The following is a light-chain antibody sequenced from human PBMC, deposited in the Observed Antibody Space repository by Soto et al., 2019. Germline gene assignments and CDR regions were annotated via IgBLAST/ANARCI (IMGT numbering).Light chain of an antibody. V-gene: IGKV3-11*01. CDR1: QSVGTY. Sequence: EVVLTQAPATLSLSPGERATLSCRASQSVGTYLAWYQQKPGQPPRLLIYDASNRATGIPARFSGSGSGTDFTLTISSLEPEDFSVYYCQQRSNWPPWTFGPGTKVDF. CDR2: DAS. J-gene: IGKJ3*01. CDR3: QQRSNWPPWT.